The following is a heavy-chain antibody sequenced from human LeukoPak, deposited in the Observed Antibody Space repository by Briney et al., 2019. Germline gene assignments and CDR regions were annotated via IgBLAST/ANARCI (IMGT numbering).Heavy chain of an antibody. CDR3: ARDLWDYDSSGLGGWFDP. V-gene: IGHV1-18*01. D-gene: IGHD3-22*01. CDR1: GYTFTSYG. Sequence: ASVRVSCKASGYTFTSYGISWVRQAPGQGLEWMGWISAYNGNTNYAQKLQGRVTMTTDTSTSTAYMELRSLRSDDTAVYYCARDLWDYDSSGLGGWFDPWGQGTLVTVSS. J-gene: IGHJ5*02. CDR2: ISAYNGNT.